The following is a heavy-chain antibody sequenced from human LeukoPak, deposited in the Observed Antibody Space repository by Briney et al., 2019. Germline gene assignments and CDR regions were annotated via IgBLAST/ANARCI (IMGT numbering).Heavy chain of an antibody. Sequence: GGSLRLSCAASGFTFSSYGMHWVRQAPGKGLEWVAVISYDGSNKYYADSVKGRFTISRDNSKNTLYLQMNSLRAEDTAVYYCAKGTPGAAAGTDYWGQGTLVTVSS. CDR2: ISYDGSNK. CDR1: GFTFSSYG. J-gene: IGHJ4*02. D-gene: IGHD6-13*01. CDR3: AKGTPGAAAGTDY. V-gene: IGHV3-30*18.